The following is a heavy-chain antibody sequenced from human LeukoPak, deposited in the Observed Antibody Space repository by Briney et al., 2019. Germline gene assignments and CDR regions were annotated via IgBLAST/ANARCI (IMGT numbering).Heavy chain of an antibody. CDR1: GGSFSGYY. CDR2: INHSGST. CDR3: ARGAVAGHGMNWFDP. V-gene: IGHV4-34*01. D-gene: IGHD6-19*01. Sequence: SETLSLTCAVYGGSFSGYYWSWIRQPPGKGLGWIGEINHSGSTNYNPSLKSRVTISVDTSKNQFSLKLSSVTAADTAVYYCARGAVAGHGMNWFDPWGQGTLVTVSS. J-gene: IGHJ5*02.